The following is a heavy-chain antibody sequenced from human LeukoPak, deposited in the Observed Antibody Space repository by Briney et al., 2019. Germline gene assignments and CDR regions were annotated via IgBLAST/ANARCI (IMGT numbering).Heavy chain of an antibody. D-gene: IGHD6-6*01. J-gene: IGHJ6*02. CDR1: GGSISSYY. CDR3: ARYSSSSHYYYYGMDV. CDR2: IYTSGST. V-gene: IGHV4-4*07. Sequence: SETLSLTCTVSGGSISSYYWSWIRQPAGKGLEWIGRIYTSGSTNYNPSPKSRVTMSVDTSKNQFSLKLSSVTAADTAVYYCARYSSSSHYYYYGMDVWGQGTTVTVSS.